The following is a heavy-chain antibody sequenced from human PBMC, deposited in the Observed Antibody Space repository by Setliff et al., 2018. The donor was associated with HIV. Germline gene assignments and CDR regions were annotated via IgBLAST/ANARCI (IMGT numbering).Heavy chain of an antibody. D-gene: IGHD6-19*01. J-gene: IGHJ3*01. CDR1: GASIRSDRMY. V-gene: IGHV4-61*01. CDR2: ISFAGHI. CDR3: ARSFGWGAFNV. Sequence: PSETLSHTCTVSGASIRSDRMYWSWIRRPPGQRLEWIGFISFAGHINYNPSLSSRVTVSRDTSRNQFSMTLTSVTAADTAVYYCARSFGWGAFNVWGQGTVVTVSS.